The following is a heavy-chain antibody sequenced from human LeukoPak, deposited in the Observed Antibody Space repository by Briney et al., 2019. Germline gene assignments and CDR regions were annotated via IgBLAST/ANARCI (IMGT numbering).Heavy chain of an antibody. J-gene: IGHJ4*02. CDR3: VRGHRITCGDNCSPFDY. Sequence: ASVKVSCKASGYTFTSYAMHWVRQAPGQRLEWMGWINAGNGNTKYSQKFQGRVTITRDTSASTAYMELSSLRSEDTAVYYCVRGHRITCGDNCSPFDYWGQGALVTVSS. D-gene: IGHD2-21*01. V-gene: IGHV1-3*01. CDR2: INAGNGNT. CDR1: GYTFTSYA.